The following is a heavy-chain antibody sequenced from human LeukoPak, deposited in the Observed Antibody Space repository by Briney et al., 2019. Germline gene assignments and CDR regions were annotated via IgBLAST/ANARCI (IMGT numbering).Heavy chain of an antibody. CDR1: GFTFSNYG. Sequence: GGSLRLSCAASGFTFSNYGMHWVRQAPGKGLEWVALIWYDGSNKYYTDSVKGRLTISRDNSKDTLFLQMNSLGVEDTAVYYCAREGPRGNSQFDYWGQGTLVTVSS. D-gene: IGHD4-23*01. V-gene: IGHV3-33*01. CDR3: AREGPRGNSQFDY. J-gene: IGHJ4*02. CDR2: IWYDGSNK.